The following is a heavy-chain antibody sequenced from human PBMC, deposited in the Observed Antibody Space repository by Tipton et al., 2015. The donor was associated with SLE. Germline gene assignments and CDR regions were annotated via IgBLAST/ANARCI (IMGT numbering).Heavy chain of an antibody. D-gene: IGHD3-9*01. V-gene: IGHV4-4*07. CDR2: VSPRGAT. CDR3: ARDKWGDYDPSTGYLWWLDP. J-gene: IGHJ5*02. CDR1: GGSLNNYF. Sequence: TLSLTCTVSGGSLNNYFCSWIRQSAGKGLEWIGRVSPRGATYYNPSLKSRVSLSVDTSQREFSLSLASLTAADTAIYYCARDKWGDYDPSTGYLWWLDPWGQGTLVTVSS.